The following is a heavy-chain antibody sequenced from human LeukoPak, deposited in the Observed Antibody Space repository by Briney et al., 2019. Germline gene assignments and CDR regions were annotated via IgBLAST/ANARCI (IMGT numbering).Heavy chain of an antibody. D-gene: IGHD3-22*01. J-gene: IGHJ4*02. CDR3: AKDHSYYYDSSGYSQNYFDY. V-gene: IGHV3-30*18. Sequence: PGGSLRLTCAASELTFSRYGIDWVRQAPVKGLEWVAVISYDGGIKYYADSVKGRFTISRDNSKNTLYLQMNSLRAEDTAVYYCAKDHSYYYDSSGYSQNYFDYWGQGTLVTVSS. CDR1: ELTFSRYG. CDR2: ISYDGGIK.